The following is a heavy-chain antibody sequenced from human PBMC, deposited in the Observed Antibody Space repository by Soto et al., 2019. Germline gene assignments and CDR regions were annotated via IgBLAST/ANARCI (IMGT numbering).Heavy chain of an antibody. V-gene: IGHV6-1*01. CDR3: ARANWVSPAMVTLVAY. Sequence: SQTRSLTGAISGSSGANNRAVWHWIRQSPSRGLEWLGRTYYRSTWYSDYALSVRGRITINSDTSKNHFSLQLDSVTRDDSAVYYCARANWVSPAMVTLVAYWAQGTLVTV. CDR1: GSSGANNRAV. CDR2: TYYRSTWYS. D-gene: IGHD5-18*01. J-gene: IGHJ4*02.